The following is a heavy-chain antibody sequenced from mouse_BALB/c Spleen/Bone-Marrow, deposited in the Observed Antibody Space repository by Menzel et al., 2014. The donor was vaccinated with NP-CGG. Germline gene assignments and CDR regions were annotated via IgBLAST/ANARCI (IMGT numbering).Heavy chain of an antibody. CDR3: ARLTPDYAMDY. D-gene: IGHD1-3*01. CDR1: GFTFSNYG. CDR2: ISSGGSYT. V-gene: IGHV5-6*01. J-gene: IGHJ4*01. Sequence: EVQRVESGGDLVKPGGSLKLSCAASGFTFSNYGMSWVRQTPDKRLEWVATISSGGSYTYFPDSVKGRFTISRDNAKNTLYLQMNSLKSEDAAMYYCARLTPDYAMDYWGQGTSVTVSS.